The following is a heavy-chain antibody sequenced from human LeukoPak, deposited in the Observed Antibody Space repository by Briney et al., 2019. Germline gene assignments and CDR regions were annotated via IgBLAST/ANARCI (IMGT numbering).Heavy chain of an antibody. CDR1: GYTFTSYG. CDR2: ISAYNGNT. CDR3: ARAPTTVISWGNYYYYMDV. D-gene: IGHD4-11*01. V-gene: IGHV1-18*01. J-gene: IGHJ6*03. Sequence: GASVKVSCKASGYTFTSYGISWVRQAPGQGLEWMGWISAYNGNTNYAQKLQGRVTMTTDTSTSTAYMELRSLRSDDTAVYYCARAPTTVISWGNYYYYMDVWGKGTTVTVSS.